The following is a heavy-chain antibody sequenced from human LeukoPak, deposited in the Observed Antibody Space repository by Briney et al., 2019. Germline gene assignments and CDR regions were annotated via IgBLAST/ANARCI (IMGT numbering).Heavy chain of an antibody. D-gene: IGHD2-2*01. J-gene: IGHJ4*02. CDR3: ARDVRDIVVVPAAPLFDY. CDR2: INPYNGNT. Sequence: ASVKVSCKASGYTFTSYGITWVRQAPGQGLEWMGWINPYNGNTNYAQNIQGRVTLTTDTSTSTAYMELGSLRSDDTAVYYCARDVRDIVVVPAAPLFDYWGQGTLVTVSS. CDR1: GYTFTSYG. V-gene: IGHV1-18*01.